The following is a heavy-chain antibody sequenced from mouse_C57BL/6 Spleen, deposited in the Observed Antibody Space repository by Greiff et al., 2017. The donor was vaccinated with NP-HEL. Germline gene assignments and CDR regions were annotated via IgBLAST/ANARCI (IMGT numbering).Heavy chain of an antibody. CDR2: ISSGSSTI. CDR1: GFTFSDYG. CDR3: ARAYYDYAWFAY. V-gene: IGHV5-17*01. J-gene: IGHJ3*01. Sequence: EVMLVESGGGLVKPGGSLKLSCAASGFTFSDYGMHWVRQAPETGLEWVAYISSGSSTIYYADTVKGRFTISRDNAKNTLFLQMTSLRSEDTAMYYCARAYYDYAWFAYWGQGTLVTVSA. D-gene: IGHD2-4*01.